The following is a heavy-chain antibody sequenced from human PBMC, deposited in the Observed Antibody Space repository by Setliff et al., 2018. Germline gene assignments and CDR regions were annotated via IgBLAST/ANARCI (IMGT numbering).Heavy chain of an antibody. D-gene: IGHD3-3*01. J-gene: IGHJ6*03. Sequence: ASVKVSCKASGYTFTSYAMHWVRQAPGQRLEWMGWINAGNANTKYSRKFQGRVTITRDTSASTAYMELSRLTYEDTAVYYCARDDDDFYSGYPYMDVWGKGTTVTVSS. CDR2: INAGNANT. V-gene: IGHV1-3*01. CDR3: ARDDDDFYSGYPYMDV. CDR1: GYTFTSYA.